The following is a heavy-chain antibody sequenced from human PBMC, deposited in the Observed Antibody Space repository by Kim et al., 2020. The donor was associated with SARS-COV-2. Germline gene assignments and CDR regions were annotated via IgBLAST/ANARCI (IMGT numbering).Heavy chain of an antibody. D-gene: IGHD3-9*01. Sequence: SETLSLTCTVSGGSISSYYWSWIRQPPGKGLEWIGYIYYSGSTNYNPSLKSRVTISVDTSKNQFSLKLSCVTAAGTAVYYCVRQGNYVTLTGYGRDASAIWGQGTIVTVSS. J-gene: IGHJ3*02. CDR3: VRQGNYVTLTGYGRDASAI. CDR1: GGSISSYY. CDR2: IYYSGST. V-gene: IGHV4-59*01.